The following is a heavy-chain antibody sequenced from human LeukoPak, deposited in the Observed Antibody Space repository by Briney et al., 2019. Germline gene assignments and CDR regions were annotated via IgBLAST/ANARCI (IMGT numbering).Heavy chain of an antibody. V-gene: IGHV3-21*01. Sequence: GGSLRLSCAASGFTFSSYSMNWVRQAPGKGLEWVSSISSSSSYIYYADSVKGRFTISRDNSKNTLYLQMNSLRAEDTAVYYCAKPSYGSGSFNWFDPWGQGTLVTVSS. CDR2: ISSSSSYI. D-gene: IGHD3-10*01. CDR3: AKPSYGSGSFNWFDP. CDR1: GFTFSSYS. J-gene: IGHJ5*02.